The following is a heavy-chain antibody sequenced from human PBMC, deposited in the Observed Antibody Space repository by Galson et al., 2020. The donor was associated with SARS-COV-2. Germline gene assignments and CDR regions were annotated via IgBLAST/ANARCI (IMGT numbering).Heavy chain of an antibody. CDR1: GYTFTDYY. J-gene: IGHJ6*02. CDR2: INPKSGGT. D-gene: IGHD3-9*01. V-gene: IGHV1-2*02. CDR3: ARLRYYDVLTGYIVDV. Sequence: ASVKVSCKASGYTFTDYYIHWVRQAPGQGLEWMGWINPKSGGTNYAQKFEGRVTMTRDTSITTAYMELSRLRADDTAVYYCARLRYYDVLTGYIVDVWGQGTMVTV.